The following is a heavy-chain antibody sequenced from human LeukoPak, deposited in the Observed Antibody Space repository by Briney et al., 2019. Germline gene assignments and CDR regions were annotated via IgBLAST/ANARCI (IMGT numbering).Heavy chain of an antibody. CDR3: ARDLYGGNSEVDY. V-gene: IGHV1-8*01. Sequence: ASVKVSCKASGYTFTSYDINWVRQATGQGLEWMGWMSPNSGNTGYAQKFQGRVTMTRNTAMSTAYMELSSLRSEDTAVYYCARDLYGGNSEVDYWGQGTLVTVSS. CDR2: MSPNSGNT. D-gene: IGHD4-23*01. J-gene: IGHJ4*02. CDR1: GYTFTSYD.